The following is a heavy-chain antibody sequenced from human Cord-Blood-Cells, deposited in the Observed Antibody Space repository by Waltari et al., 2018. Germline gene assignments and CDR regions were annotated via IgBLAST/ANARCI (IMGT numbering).Heavy chain of an antibody. Sequence: QVQLVQSGAEVKKPGSSVKVSCKASGGTFSSYAISWVRQAPGQGLEWMGRIIPSLGIANYAQKCQGRVTITADKSTSTAYMELSSLRSEDTAVYYCARNDILTGYYYFDYWGQGTLVTVSS. CDR1: GGTFSSYA. D-gene: IGHD3-9*01. J-gene: IGHJ4*02. CDR2: IIPSLGIA. CDR3: ARNDILTGYYYFDY. V-gene: IGHV1-69*09.